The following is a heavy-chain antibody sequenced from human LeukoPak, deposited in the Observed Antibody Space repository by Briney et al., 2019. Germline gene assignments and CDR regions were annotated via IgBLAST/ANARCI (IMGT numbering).Heavy chain of an antibody. CDR3: VRGQTIDY. CDR2: IKSDGTGI. V-gene: IGHV3-74*01. CDR1: GFTFSEYW. Sequence: GGSLRLSCAASGFTFSEYWMDWVRHAAGKGRVWVSRIKSDGTGILYADFVEGRFTISRDNAKNALYMQMTSLRDEDTAVYYCVRGQTIDYWGQGILVTVSS. J-gene: IGHJ4*02.